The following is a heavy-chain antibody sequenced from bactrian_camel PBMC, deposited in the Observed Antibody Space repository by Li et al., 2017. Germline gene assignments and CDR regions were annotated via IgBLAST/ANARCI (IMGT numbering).Heavy chain of an antibody. CDR3: AAVSGY. CDR2: IFTGGGRTSGGRT. V-gene: IGHV3S1*01. CDR1: GITINDYC. Sequence: HVQLVESGGGSVRPGGSLRLSCTVSGITINDYCMAWFRQAPGQEREGVAGIFTGGGRTSGGRTWYADPVKGRSTISADSANFTVYLQMNRLETGDTAVYFCAAVSGYWGQGTQVTVS. J-gene: IGHJ6*01.